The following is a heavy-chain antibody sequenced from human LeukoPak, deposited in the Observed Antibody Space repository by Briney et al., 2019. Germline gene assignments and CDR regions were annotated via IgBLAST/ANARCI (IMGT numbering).Heavy chain of an antibody. CDR2: IYYSGST. D-gene: IGHD5-18*01. J-gene: IGHJ5*02. CDR1: GGSISSYY. CDR3: ARSRGRQLWSRRYNWFDP. Sequence: PSETLSLTCTVSGGSISSYYWSWIRQPPGKGLEWIGYIYYSGSTNYNPSLKSRVTISVDTSENQFSLKLTSVTAADTAVYYCARSRGRQLWSRRYNWFDPWGQGTLVTVSS. V-gene: IGHV4-59*01.